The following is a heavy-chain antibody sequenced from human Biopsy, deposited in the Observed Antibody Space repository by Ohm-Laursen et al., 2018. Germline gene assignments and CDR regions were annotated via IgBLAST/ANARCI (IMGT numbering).Heavy chain of an antibody. V-gene: IGHV1-2*02. CDR2: INPQSGTT. CDR3: VKGQELRGGAEYFQH. D-gene: IGHD2-15*01. CDR1: GYTFTGQY. Sequence: ASVKVSCKASGYTFTGQYLHWVRQVPGHGLEWMGWINPQSGTTKFAQDFQGRVTMTRDTSITTAYMELRRLRSDKKAVYYCVKGQELRGGAEYFQHWGQGALVTVSS. J-gene: IGHJ1*01.